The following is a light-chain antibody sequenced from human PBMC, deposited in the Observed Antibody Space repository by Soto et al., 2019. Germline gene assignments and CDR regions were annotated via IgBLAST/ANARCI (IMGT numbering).Light chain of an antibody. CDR3: CLSPGSLTWL. V-gene: IGLV2-11*01. J-gene: IGLJ3*02. CDR1: GSDVGDSSH. CDR2: EVN. Sequence: QSALTQPRSVSGSPGQSVTISCTATGSDVGDSSHVSWYQLHPGKAPKLMIYEVNNRPSGGPDRFSGSTSGSTASLTVSGLQAEDEAEYYCCLSPGSLTWLFGGGTKLTVL.